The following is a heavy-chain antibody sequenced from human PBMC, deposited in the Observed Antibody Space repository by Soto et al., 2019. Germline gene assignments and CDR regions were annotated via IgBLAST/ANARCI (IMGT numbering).Heavy chain of an antibody. D-gene: IGHD5-18*01. CDR1: GGTFSSYA. CDR3: ARLTGIHVWFPDSH. CDR2: IIPIFGTA. J-gene: IGHJ1*01. Sequence: QVQLVQSGAEVKKPGSSVKVSCKASGGTFSSYAISRVRHAPGQGLEWMGGIIPIFGTANYAQKIQGRVTITADESTSTAYMELSSLRSEDTAIYYCARLTGIHVWFPDSHWGQGTLVTVSS. V-gene: IGHV1-69*12.